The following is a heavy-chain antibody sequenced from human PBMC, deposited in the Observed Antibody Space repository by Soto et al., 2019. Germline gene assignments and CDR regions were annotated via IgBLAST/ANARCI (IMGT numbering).Heavy chain of an antibody. CDR3: TRVARFGIKQWLTY. D-gene: IGHD6-19*01. J-gene: IGHJ4*02. V-gene: IGHV4-31*03. Sequence: QVQLQESGPGLVKPSQTLSLTCTVSGGSISSGGYYWSWIRQHPGKGLEWIGHISYIGSTNYNPSLQSRVTISVDTSKNQFSLKLGSVTAADTAVYYCTRVARFGIKQWLTYWGQGTLVSVSS. CDR2: ISYIGST. CDR1: GGSISSGGYY.